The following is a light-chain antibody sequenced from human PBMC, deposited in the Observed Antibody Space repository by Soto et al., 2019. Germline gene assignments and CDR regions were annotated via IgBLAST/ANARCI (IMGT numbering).Light chain of an antibody. Sequence: ETVMTQSPATLSVSPGARATLSCRASQSISRSLAWYQQKPGQAPRLLIYGASSRATGIPDRFSGSGSGTDFTITISSLEPEDGEVYDGQQRINWPLTFGGGTKVDIK. CDR2: GAS. CDR1: QSISRS. CDR3: QQRINWPLT. V-gene: IGKV3-11*01. J-gene: IGKJ4*01.